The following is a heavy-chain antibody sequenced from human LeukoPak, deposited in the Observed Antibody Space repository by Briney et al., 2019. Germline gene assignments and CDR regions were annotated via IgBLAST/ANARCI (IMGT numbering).Heavy chain of an antibody. CDR3: AKLGARYSPQSDY. CDR2: IKQDGSEK. Sequence: GGSLRLSCAASGFTFSSYWMSWVRQAPGKGLEWVANIKQDGSEKYYVDSVKGRLTISRDNAKNSLYLQLNSLRAEDTAVYCCAKLGARYSPQSDYWGQGTLVTVSS. D-gene: IGHD5-18*01. V-gene: IGHV3-7*03. CDR1: GFTFSSYW. J-gene: IGHJ4*02.